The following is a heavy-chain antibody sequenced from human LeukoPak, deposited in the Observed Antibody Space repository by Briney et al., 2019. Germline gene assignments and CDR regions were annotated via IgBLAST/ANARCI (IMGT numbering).Heavy chain of an antibody. V-gene: IGHV3-21*01. CDR1: GFPFSSYS. CDR2: ISSSTSYI. CDR3: AREDYGDYGGLDY. D-gene: IGHD4-17*01. J-gene: IGHJ4*02. Sequence: GGSLRLSCAVSGFPFSSYSMNWVRQAPGKGLEWVSSISSSTSYIFYTDSVKGRFTISRDNAKNSLYLQVNSLRDEDTAVYYCAREDYGDYGGLDYWGQGTLVTASS.